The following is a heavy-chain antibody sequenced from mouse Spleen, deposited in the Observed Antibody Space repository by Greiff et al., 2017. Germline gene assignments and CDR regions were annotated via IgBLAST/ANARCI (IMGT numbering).Heavy chain of an antibody. CDR3: ARSGYGNSYAMDY. CDR2: IDTSDSYT. Sequence: QVQLQQPGAELVMPGASVKMSCKASGYTFTDYWMHWVKQRPGQGLEWIGAIDTSDSYTSYNQKFKGKATLTVDESSSTAYMQLSSLTSEDSAVYYCARSGYGNSYAMDYWGQGTSVTVSS. V-gene: IGHV1-69*01. J-gene: IGHJ4*01. D-gene: IGHD2-10*02. CDR1: GYTFTDYW.